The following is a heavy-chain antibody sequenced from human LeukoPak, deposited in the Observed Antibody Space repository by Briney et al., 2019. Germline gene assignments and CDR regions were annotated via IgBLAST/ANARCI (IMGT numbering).Heavy chain of an antibody. CDR1: GFTVSSNY. J-gene: IGHJ6*02. V-gene: IGHV3-53*01. CDR3: ARVGDYSNYGMDV. D-gene: IGHD4-11*01. Sequence: GSLRLSCAASGFTVSSNYMSWVRQAPGKGLEWVSVIYSGGSTYYADSVKGRFTISRDSSKNTLYLQMNSLRAEDTAVYYCARVGDYSNYGMDVWGQGTTVTVSS. CDR2: IYSGGST.